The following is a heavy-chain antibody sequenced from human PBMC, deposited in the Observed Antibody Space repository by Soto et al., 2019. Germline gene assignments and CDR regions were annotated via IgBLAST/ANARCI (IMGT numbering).Heavy chain of an antibody. CDR3: ARGSAELLWFGELLDY. CDR1: GFTFSSYA. V-gene: IGHV3-30-3*01. CDR2: ISYDGSNK. Sequence: QVQLVESGGGVVQPGRSLRLSCAASGFTFSSYAMHWVRQAPGKGLEWVAVISYDGSNKYYADSVKGRFTISRDNSKNTLYLQMNSLRAEDTAVYYCARGSAELLWFGELLDYWGQGTLVTVSS. D-gene: IGHD3-10*01. J-gene: IGHJ4*02.